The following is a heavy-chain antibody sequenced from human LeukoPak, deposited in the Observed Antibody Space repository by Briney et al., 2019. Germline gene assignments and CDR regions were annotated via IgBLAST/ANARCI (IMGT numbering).Heavy chain of an antibody. CDR1: GYSISSGFY. Sequence: SETLSLTCTVSGYSISSGFYWGWIRQPPGKGLEWIGYIYYSGSTNYNPSLKSRVTISVDTSKNQFSLKLSSVTAADTAVYYCALLRGQGYFDYWGQGTLVTVSS. CDR3: ALLRGQGYFDY. CDR2: IYYSGST. V-gene: IGHV4-61*01. D-gene: IGHD4-17*01. J-gene: IGHJ4*02.